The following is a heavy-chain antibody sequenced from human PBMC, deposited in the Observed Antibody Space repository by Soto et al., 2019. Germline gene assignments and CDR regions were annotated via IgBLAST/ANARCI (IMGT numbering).Heavy chain of an antibody. CDR1: GGSISSSSYY. CDR2: IYYSGST. V-gene: IGHV4-39*01. J-gene: IGHJ4*02. Sequence: SETLSLTCTVSGGSISSSSYYWGWIRQPPGKGLEWIGSIYYSGSTYYNPSLKSRVTISVDTSKNQFSLKLSSVTAADTAVYYCARHPRGTALTQSYFDYWGQGTLVTVSS. D-gene: IGHD1-1*01. CDR3: ARHPRGTALTQSYFDY.